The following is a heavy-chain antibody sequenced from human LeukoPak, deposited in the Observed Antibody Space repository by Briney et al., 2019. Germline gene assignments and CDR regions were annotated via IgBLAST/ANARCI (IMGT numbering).Heavy chain of an antibody. J-gene: IGHJ4*02. D-gene: IGHD2-15*01. CDR1: GFTFNDYA. CDR3: ATDCSGNRCYSL. CDR2: ISGDGGST. Sequence: GGSLRLSCAVSGFTFNDYAMNWVRRAPGKGLEWVSFISGDGGSTYYADSVKGRFTISRDNSKNSLYLQMSSLRLGDTALYYCATDCSGNRCYSLWGQGTLVTVSS. V-gene: IGHV3-43*02.